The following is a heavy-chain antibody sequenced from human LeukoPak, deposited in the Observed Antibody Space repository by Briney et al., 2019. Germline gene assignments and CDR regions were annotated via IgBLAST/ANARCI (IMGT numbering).Heavy chain of an antibody. D-gene: IGHD1-7*01. V-gene: IGHV3-23*01. CDR2: ISGSGGST. CDR3: ARPANYADYFDY. CDR1: GFTFNLYA. Sequence: GGSLRLSCAASGFTFNLYAMSWVRQAPGKGLEWVSAISGSGGSTYYADSVKGRFTISRDNSKNTLYLQMNSLRAEDTAVYYCARPANYADYFDYWGQGTLVTVSS. J-gene: IGHJ4*02.